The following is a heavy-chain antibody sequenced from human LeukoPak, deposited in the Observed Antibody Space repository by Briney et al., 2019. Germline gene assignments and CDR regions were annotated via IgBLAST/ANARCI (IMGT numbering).Heavy chain of an antibody. V-gene: IGHV4-31*03. CDR2: IYYSGST. D-gene: IGHD2-8*01. CDR1: GGSISSGGYY. CDR3: ATTNNYDKYYFDY. J-gene: IGHJ4*02. Sequence: PSQTLSLTCIVSGGSISSGGYYWSWIRQHPGKGLEWIGYIYYSGSTYHNPSLKSRVTISVDTSKNQASLKLSSVTAADTAVYYCATTNNYDKYYFDYWGQGTLVTVSS.